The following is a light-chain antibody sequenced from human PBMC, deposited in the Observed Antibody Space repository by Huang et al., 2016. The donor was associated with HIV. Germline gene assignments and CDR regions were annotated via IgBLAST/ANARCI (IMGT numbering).Light chain of an antibody. Sequence: EIVMTQSPATLSVSPGERATLSCRASQSFSSNLAWYQQKPGQAPRLLIYGASTRATGIPARFSGSGSGPEFTLTISSLQSEDFAVYYCQQYNNWPQTFGQGTKVEIK. CDR3: QQYNNWPQT. CDR1: QSFSSN. J-gene: IGKJ1*01. CDR2: GAS. V-gene: IGKV3-15*01.